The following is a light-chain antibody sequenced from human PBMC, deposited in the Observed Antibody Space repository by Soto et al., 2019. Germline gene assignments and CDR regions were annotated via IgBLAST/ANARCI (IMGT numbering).Light chain of an antibody. V-gene: IGLV2-14*01. CDR1: SSDVGGYNY. CDR2: DVS. Sequence: HSVLTQPASVSGSPGQSITISCTGTSSDVGGYNYVSWYQQHPGKAPKLMIYDVSNRPSGVSIRFSGSKSGNTASLTISGLQAEDEADYYCSSYTSSSTYVFGTGTKLTVL. J-gene: IGLJ1*01. CDR3: SSYTSSSTYV.